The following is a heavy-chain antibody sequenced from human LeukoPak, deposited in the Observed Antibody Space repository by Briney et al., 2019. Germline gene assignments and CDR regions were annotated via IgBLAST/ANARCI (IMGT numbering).Heavy chain of an antibody. Sequence: PSETLSLTCTVSGGSISTDYWTWIRQPAGKGLEWIGLINTSGSTNYNPSLKSRVTMSLDTSKNQFSLKLTSVTAADTAVYYCASDFGYWGQGTLVTVSS. CDR2: INTSGST. CDR1: GGSISTDY. D-gene: IGHD3-10*01. J-gene: IGHJ4*02. V-gene: IGHV4-4*07. CDR3: ASDFGY.